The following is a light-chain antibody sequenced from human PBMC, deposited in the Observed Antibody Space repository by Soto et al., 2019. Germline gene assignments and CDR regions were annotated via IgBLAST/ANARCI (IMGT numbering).Light chain of an antibody. Sequence: EIVLTHSPGTLSLSPGERATLSCRASQSVTSNYLAWYQHKPGQAPRLLIYDASTRATGIPARFSGSGSGTEFTLTISSLQSEDFAVYFCQQYNNWPPWTFGQGTKVDIK. J-gene: IGKJ1*01. CDR2: DAS. CDR1: QSVTSN. CDR3: QQYNNWPPWT. V-gene: IGKV3-15*01.